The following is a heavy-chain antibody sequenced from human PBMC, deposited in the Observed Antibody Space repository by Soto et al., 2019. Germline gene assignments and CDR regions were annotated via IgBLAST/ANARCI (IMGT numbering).Heavy chain of an antibody. J-gene: IGHJ6*02. Sequence: QVQLVQSVAEVKKPGSSVKVSCKASGGTFSSYAISWVRQAPGQGLEWMGGIIPISGTANYAQKFQGRVTITGDESTSTAYMELSSLRSEDTAVYYCARSQGSSTSLEIYYYYYYGMDVWGQGTTVTVSS. D-gene: IGHD2-2*01. CDR2: IIPISGTA. CDR1: GGTFSSYA. CDR3: ARSQGSSTSLEIYYYYYYGMDV. V-gene: IGHV1-69*01.